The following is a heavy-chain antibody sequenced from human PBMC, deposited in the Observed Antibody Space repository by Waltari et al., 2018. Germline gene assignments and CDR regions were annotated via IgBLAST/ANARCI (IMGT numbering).Heavy chain of an antibody. CDR1: GFTFSRDG. J-gene: IGHJ4*02. CDR2: IWYDGSNK. D-gene: IGHD6-6*01. CDR3: ARDSYSSSSGIDY. Sequence: QVQLVESGGGVVQPGRSLRLSCAASGFTFSRDGVHWVRQAPGKGLEWVAVIWYDGSNKYYADSVKGRFTISRDNSKNTLYLQMNSLRAEDTAVYYCARDSYSSSSGIDYWGQGTLVTVSS. V-gene: IGHV3-33*01.